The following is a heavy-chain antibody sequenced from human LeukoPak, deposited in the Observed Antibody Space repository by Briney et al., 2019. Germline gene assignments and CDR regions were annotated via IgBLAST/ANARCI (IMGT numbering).Heavy chain of an antibody. CDR3: AKDVTTMVRGVITPALDY. J-gene: IGHJ4*02. D-gene: IGHD3-10*01. V-gene: IGHV3-23*01. Sequence: GGSLRLSCAASGFTFSNYDMSWVRQAPGKGLEWVSAISGSGGSTYYADSVKGRFTISRDNSKNTLYLQMNSLRAEDTAVYYCAKDVTTMVRGVITPALDYWGQGTLVTVSS. CDR1: GFTFSNYD. CDR2: ISGSGGST.